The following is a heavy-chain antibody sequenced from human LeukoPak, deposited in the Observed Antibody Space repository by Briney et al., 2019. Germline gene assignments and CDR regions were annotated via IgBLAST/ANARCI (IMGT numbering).Heavy chain of an antibody. D-gene: IGHD3-9*01. V-gene: IGHV3-48*03. J-gene: IGHJ4*02. CDR1: GFTFSSYE. CDR2: ISSSGSTI. CDR3: ARMSTYYDILTGYYPI. Sequence: PGGSLRLSCAASGFTFSSYEMNWVRQAPGKGLEWVSYISSSGSTIYYADSVKGRFTISRDNAKNSLYLQMNSLRAEDTAVYYCARMSTYYDILTGYYPIWGQGTLVTVSS.